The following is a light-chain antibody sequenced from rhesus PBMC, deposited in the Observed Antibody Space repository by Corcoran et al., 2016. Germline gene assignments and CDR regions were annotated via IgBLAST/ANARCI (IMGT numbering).Light chain of an antibody. Sequence: DIQMTQSPSSLSASVGDTVTITCRASQSISSWLAWYQQKTGKDPNLLIYKASSLQSGVPSRFSGSGSGTDFTLTISSLQSEDFATYYCQQYSSSPYSFGQGTKVEIK. CDR1: QSISSW. CDR3: QQYSSSPYS. J-gene: IGKJ2*01. V-gene: IGKV1-22*01. CDR2: KAS.